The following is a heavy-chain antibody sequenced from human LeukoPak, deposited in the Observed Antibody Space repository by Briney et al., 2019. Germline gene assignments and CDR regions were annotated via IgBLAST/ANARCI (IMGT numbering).Heavy chain of an antibody. V-gene: IGHV4-34*01. Sequence: PSETLSLTCAVYGGSFSGYYWSWIRQPPGKGLEWIGEINHSGSTNYNPSLESRVTISVDTSKNQFSLKLSSVTAADTAVYYCARRRGYSYGYVGWANEYGMDVWGQGTTVTVSS. CDR3: ARRRGYSYGYVGWANEYGMDV. CDR2: INHSGST. J-gene: IGHJ6*02. D-gene: IGHD5-18*01. CDR1: GGSFSGYY.